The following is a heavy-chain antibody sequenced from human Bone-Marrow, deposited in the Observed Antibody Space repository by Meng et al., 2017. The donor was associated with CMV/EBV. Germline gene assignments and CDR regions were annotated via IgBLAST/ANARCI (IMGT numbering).Heavy chain of an antibody. V-gene: IGHV3-15*01. CDR2: IKSKTDGGTT. Sequence: GESLKISCAASGFTFSNAWMSWVRQAPGKGLEWVGRIKSKTDGGTTDYAAPVKGRFTISRDDSKNTLYLQMNSLKTEDTAVYYCTNSGQLEFYYYYGMDVWGQGTTVTVSS. D-gene: IGHD6-6*01. J-gene: IGHJ6*02. CDR3: TNSGQLEFYYYYGMDV. CDR1: GFTFSNAW.